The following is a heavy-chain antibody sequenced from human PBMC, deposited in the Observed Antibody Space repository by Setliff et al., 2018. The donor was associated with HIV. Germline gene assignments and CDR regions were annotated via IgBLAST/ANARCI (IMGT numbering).Heavy chain of an antibody. J-gene: IGHJ4*02. CDR1: GGSISSTNYY. CDR2: IYYSGTP. Sequence: SETLSLTCGVSGGSISSTNYYWGWIRQPPGKGLEWIASIYYSGTPYYNPSLKSRVTISIDTSKNQFSLNLRSMAASDTAVYYCARGLRFNDYWGQGSLVTVSS. D-gene: IGHD3-10*01. CDR3: ARGLRFNDY. V-gene: IGHV4-39*01.